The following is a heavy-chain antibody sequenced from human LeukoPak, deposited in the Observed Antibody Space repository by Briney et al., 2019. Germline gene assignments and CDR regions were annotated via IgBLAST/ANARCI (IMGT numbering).Heavy chain of an antibody. CDR3: ARHRGSCPGGVCSGWHFDL. D-gene: IGHD2-8*02. V-gene: IGHV3-33*01. CDR2: IWDDGSNK. J-gene: IGHJ2*01. Sequence: QPGGSLRLSCAPSGFTFSNYGMHWVRQAPGKGLDWVAIIWDDGSNKYYADSVKGRFTISRDNSNNMLYLQMNSLRAEDTAVYFCARHRGSCPGGVCSGWHFDLWGRGTLVTVSS. CDR1: GFTFSNYG.